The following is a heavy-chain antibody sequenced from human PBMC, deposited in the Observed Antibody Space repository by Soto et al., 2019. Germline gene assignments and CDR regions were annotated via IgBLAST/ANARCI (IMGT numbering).Heavy chain of an antibody. CDR3: ARHRFGLDL. CDR2: IHYSGST. D-gene: IGHD3-10*01. J-gene: IGHJ5*02. CDR1: GASITSYY. V-gene: IGHV4-59*08. Sequence: PSETLSLTCTVSGASITSYYWSWIRQPPGKGLEWIGYIHYSGSTHYNPSLNSRVTISVDTSRTHFSLNLTSVTAADTAVYYCARHRFGLDLWGQGTLVTLSS.